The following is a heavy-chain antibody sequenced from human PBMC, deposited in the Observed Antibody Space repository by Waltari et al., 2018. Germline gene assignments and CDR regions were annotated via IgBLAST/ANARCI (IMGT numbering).Heavy chain of an antibody. CDR2: IYPGDSDT. J-gene: IGHJ4*02. D-gene: IGHD3-10*01. CDR3: ARAGRAYYYGSGSDLYFDY. CDR1: GYSFTSYW. V-gene: IGHV5-51*01. Sequence: EVQLVQSGAEVKKPGESLKISCKGSGYSFTSYWIGWVRQMPGKGLEWMGIIYPGDSDTRYSPSVQGQVTISADKSISTAYLQWSSLKASDTAMYYCARAGRAYYYGSGSDLYFDYWGQGTLVTVSS.